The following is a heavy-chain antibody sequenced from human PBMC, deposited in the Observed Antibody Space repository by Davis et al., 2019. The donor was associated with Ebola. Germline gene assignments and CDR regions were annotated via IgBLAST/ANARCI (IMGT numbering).Heavy chain of an antibody. CDR1: GFTFSSYA. Sequence: GESLKISCAASGFTFSSYAMSWVRQAPGKGLEWVSAISGSGGSTYYADSVKGRFTISRDNAKNTLYLQMNSLRAEDTAVYYCASSGPTVEYWFDPWGQGTLVTVSS. CDR2: ISGSGGST. V-gene: IGHV3-23*01. D-gene: IGHD4-17*01. J-gene: IGHJ5*02. CDR3: ASSGPTVEYWFDP.